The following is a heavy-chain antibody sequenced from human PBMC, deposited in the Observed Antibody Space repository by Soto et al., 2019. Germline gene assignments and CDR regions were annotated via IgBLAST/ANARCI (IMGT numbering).Heavy chain of an antibody. CDR1: GGSFSGYY. Sequence: SETLSLTCAVYGGSFSGYYWSWIRQPPGKGLEWIGEINHSGSTNYNPSLKSRVTISVDTSKNQFSLKLSSVTAADTAVYYCARPQFSGTYHDPFKIWGPGTMVTVS. CDR3: ARPQFSGTYHDPFKI. V-gene: IGHV4-34*01. D-gene: IGHD1-26*01. J-gene: IGHJ3*02. CDR2: INHSGST.